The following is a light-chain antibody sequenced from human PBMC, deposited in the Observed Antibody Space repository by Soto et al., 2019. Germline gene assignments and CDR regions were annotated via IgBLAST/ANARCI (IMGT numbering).Light chain of an antibody. Sequence: IVLTQSPATLYLSPGERATLSCRASQSVRSYLAWYQQKPGQAPRLLNYDASSRATGIPARVSGSGSGTAMTLAVSVLETEDFSVYYCQLRRNWPRTWTFGQRTKVEIK. CDR1: QSVRSY. CDR3: QLRRNWPRTWT. CDR2: DAS. J-gene: IGKJ1*01. V-gene: IGKV3-11*01.